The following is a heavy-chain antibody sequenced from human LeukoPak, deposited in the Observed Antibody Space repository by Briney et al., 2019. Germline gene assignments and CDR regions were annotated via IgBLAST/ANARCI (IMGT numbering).Heavy chain of an antibody. J-gene: IGHJ4*02. CDR2: ISGSGDRT. Sequence: GGSLRLSCAASGFTFSSYAMSWVRQAPGKGLEWVAVISGSGDRTYYADSVKGRFTISRDNSKNTLYLQMNSLRAEDTAVYYCAKAAYGSESYYDPFDYWGQGTLVTVSS. CDR3: AKAAYGSESYYDPFDY. V-gene: IGHV3-23*01. D-gene: IGHD3-10*01. CDR1: GFTFSSYA.